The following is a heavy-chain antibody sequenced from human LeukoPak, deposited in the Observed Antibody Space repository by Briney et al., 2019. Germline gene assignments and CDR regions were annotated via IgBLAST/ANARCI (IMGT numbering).Heavy chain of an antibody. Sequence: GGSLRLSCAASGFTFSSYSMNWVRQAPGKGLEWVSSISSSSSYIYYADSVKGRFTISRDNAKNPLYLQMNSLRAEDTAVYYCAREAYSNYGTFDYWGQGTLVTVSS. D-gene: IGHD4-11*01. J-gene: IGHJ4*02. CDR2: ISSSSSYI. CDR1: GFTFSSYS. CDR3: AREAYSNYGTFDY. V-gene: IGHV3-21*01.